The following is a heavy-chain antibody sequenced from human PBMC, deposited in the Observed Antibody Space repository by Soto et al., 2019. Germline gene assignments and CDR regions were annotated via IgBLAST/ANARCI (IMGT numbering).Heavy chain of an antibody. CDR3: VRRPVSATGIDWFDP. Sequence: ASVKVSCNSSGYTFTSYGIHWVRQAPGQRLEWMGWINAANGDTKYSPKFQGRVTTTRDTSASTAYMELSSLRSEDTAVYYFVRRPVSATGIDWFDPWGQGTLVTVSS. CDR1: GYTFTSYG. V-gene: IGHV1-3*01. D-gene: IGHD6-13*01. J-gene: IGHJ5*02. CDR2: INAANGDT.